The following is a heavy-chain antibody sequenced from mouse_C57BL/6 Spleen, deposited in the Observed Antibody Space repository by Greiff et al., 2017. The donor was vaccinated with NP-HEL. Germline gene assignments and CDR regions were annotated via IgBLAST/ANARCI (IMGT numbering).Heavy chain of an antibody. V-gene: IGHV1-69*01. J-gene: IGHJ2*01. Sequence: QVQLQQPGAELVMPGASVKLSCKASGYTFTSYWMRWVKQRPGQGLEWIGEIDPSDSYTNYNQKFKGKSTLTVDKSSSTAYMKPSSLTSEDSAVYSGARGGGPGDFDYWGQGTTLTVSS. CDR1: GYTFTSYW. CDR3: ARGGGPGDFDY. CDR2: IDPSDSYT.